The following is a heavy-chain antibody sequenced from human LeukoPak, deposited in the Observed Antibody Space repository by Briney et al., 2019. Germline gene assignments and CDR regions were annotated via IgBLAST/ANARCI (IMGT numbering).Heavy chain of an antibody. CDR3: AMGAIVATIDY. D-gene: IGHD5-12*01. CDR1: GLTVSSNY. J-gene: IGHJ4*02. Sequence: PGGSPRLSCAASGLTVSSNYMSWVRQAPGKGLEWVSLIYSGSSTYYADSVKGRFNISRDKSKNTLYLQMSSLRVEDTAVYYCAMGAIVATIDYWGQGTLVTVSS. V-gene: IGHV3-66*01. CDR2: IYSGSST.